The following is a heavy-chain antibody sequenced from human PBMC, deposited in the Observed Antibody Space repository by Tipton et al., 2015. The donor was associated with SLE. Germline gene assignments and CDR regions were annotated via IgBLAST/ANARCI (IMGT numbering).Heavy chain of an antibody. J-gene: IGHJ5*02. V-gene: IGHV4-59*08. CDR3: ARRGVVPRFDP. Sequence: TLSLTCIVSGSSIDGGYHWSWIRQPPGKGLEWIGYIYSGGGPSYSPSLNSRVTLSVDTSKNQCFLKLNSVTAADTAVYYCARRGVVPRFDPWGQGTLVTVSS. D-gene: IGHD2-21*01. CDR1: GSSIDGGYH. CDR2: IYSGGGP.